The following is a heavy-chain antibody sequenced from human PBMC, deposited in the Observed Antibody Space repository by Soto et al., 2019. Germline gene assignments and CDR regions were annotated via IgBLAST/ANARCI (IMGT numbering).Heavy chain of an antibody. D-gene: IGHD2-15*01. CDR3: ARDSPGTQSLYCSGGSCYSTDGGDWFDP. CDR2: ISSSSSTI. V-gene: IGHV3-48*01. J-gene: IGHJ5*02. Sequence: GGSLRLSCAASGFTFSSYSMNWVRQAPGKGLEWVSYISSSSSTIYYADSVKGRFTISRDNAKNSLYLQMNSLRAEDTAVYYCARDSPGTQSLYCSGGSCYSTDGGDWFDPWGQGALVTVSS. CDR1: GFTFSSYS.